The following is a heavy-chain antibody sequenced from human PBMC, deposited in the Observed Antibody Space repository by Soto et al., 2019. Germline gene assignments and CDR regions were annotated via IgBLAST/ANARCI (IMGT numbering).Heavy chain of an antibody. CDR2: IYWNDEK. V-gene: IGHV2-5*01. D-gene: IGHD3-10*01. J-gene: IGHJ5*02. CDR3: AHEGFGSDNWFDA. Sequence: QITLKESGPTLVTPTQTLTLTCTFSGFSLTTTGLGVAWIRQPPGKALEWLALIYWNDEKRYRPSLRSSLTISKDTTKNQVVLTMTDMDPVDTATYYCAHEGFGSDNWFDAWGQRTLVIVSS. CDR1: GFSLTTTGLG.